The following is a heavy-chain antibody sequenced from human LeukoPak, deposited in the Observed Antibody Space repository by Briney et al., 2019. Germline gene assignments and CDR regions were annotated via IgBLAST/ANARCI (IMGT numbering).Heavy chain of an antibody. Sequence: TRSLGCTVAGGAMGRGGYYWGWIRHTPGEGLEWIGYIYYSGSTYYHPSLKSRVTISLDTSKNQFSLKLSSVTAADTAVYYCARVTTVTTSFHFDYWGQGTLVTVSS. CDR1: GGAMGRGGYY. J-gene: IGHJ4*02. CDR3: ARVTTVTTSFHFDY. D-gene: IGHD4-17*01. CDR2: IYYSGST. V-gene: IGHV4-30-4*01.